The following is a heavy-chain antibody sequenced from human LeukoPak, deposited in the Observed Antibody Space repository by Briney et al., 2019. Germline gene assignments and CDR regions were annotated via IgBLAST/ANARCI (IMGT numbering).Heavy chain of an antibody. D-gene: IGHD1-26*01. J-gene: IGHJ4*02. V-gene: IGHV6-1*01. CDR3: AKGVGATTGPFDY. CDR2: TYYRSKWYN. Sequence: SQTLSLTRAISGDSASSNSAAWNWIRQSPSRGLEWLGRTYYRSKWYNDYALSVKSRITISPDTSKNQFSLQLNSVTPDDTAVYYCAKGVGATTGPFDYWGQGTLVTVSS. CDR1: GDSASSNSAA.